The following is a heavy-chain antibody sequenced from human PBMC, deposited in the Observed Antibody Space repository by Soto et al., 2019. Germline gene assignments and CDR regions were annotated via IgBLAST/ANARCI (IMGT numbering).Heavy chain of an antibody. Sequence: QVQLQQSGPGLVKPSQTLSLTCTVSGGSISSGGYYWSWIRQHPGKGLEWIGYIYYSASTYYNPSLKSRGTISVDTSKNQFSLTLSSVTAADAAVYYCARDDGYCSSTSCHPARGGGFDYWGQGTLVTVSS. CDR3: ARDDGYCSSTSCHPARGGGFDY. CDR2: IYYSAST. D-gene: IGHD2-2*01. J-gene: IGHJ4*02. V-gene: IGHV4-31*03. CDR1: GGSISSGGYY.